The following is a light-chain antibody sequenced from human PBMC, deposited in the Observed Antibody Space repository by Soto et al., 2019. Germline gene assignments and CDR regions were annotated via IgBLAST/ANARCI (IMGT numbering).Light chain of an antibody. CDR2: DAS. V-gene: IGKV3-11*01. CDR3: QQRRNWAYT. Sequence: EVLLTQSPGILSLSPGERATLSCRASQDVNSYLAWYRQKPGQAPSLLIYDASNRAAGIPARFSGSGSGTDFTLTISSLETEDFAVYYCQQRRNWAYTFGQGTKLEIK. CDR1: QDVNSY. J-gene: IGKJ2*01.